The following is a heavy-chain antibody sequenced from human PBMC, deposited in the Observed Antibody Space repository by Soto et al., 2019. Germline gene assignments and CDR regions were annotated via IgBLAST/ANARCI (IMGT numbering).Heavy chain of an antibody. CDR2: IYWDDDK. Sequence: QITLKESGPTLVKPTQTVTLTCAFSGFSLSTSGVGVGWIRQPPGKALDWLALIYWDDDKHYSPSLKSRLTIXRDTSKTQVVLTMTNMDPVDTATYYCAHRAGGWFDRWGQGALVTVSS. V-gene: IGHV2-5*02. J-gene: IGHJ5*02. CDR3: AHRAGGWFDR. CDR1: GFSLSTSGVG.